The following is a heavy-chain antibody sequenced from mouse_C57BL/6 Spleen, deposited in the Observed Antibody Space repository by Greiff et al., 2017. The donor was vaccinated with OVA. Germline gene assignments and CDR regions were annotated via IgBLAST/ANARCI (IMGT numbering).Heavy chain of an antibody. J-gene: IGHJ2*01. CDR3: AKAAQAPYYFDY. CDR2: IYPSDSET. D-gene: IGHD3-2*02. CDR1: GYTFTSYW. V-gene: IGHV1-61*01. Sequence: QVQLQQPGAELVRPGSSVKLSCKASGYTFTSYWMDLVKQRPGQGLEWIGNIYPSDSETHYNQKFKDKATLTVDKSSSTAYMQLSSLTSEDSAVYYCAKAAQAPYYFDYWGQGTTLTVSS.